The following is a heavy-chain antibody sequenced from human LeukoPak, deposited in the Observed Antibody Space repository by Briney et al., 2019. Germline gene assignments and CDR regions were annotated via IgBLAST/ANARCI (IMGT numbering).Heavy chain of an antibody. CDR2: ISSSSGII. J-gene: IGHJ4*02. V-gene: IGHV3-48*04. CDR3: ARDSYYYGSGSYYGDDY. D-gene: IGHD3-10*01. CDR1: GFTFSSNS. Sequence: GGSLRLSCAASGFTFSSNSMNWVRQAPGKGLEWVSYISSSSGIIDYVDPVKGRFTISRDNAKNSLYLQMNSLRAEDTAVYYCARDSYYYGSGSYYGDDYWGQGTLVTVSS.